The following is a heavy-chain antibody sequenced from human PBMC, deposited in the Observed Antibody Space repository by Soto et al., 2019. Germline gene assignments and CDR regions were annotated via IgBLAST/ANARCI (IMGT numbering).Heavy chain of an antibody. V-gene: IGHV1-8*01. Sequence: ASVTGSCKASGYSFTHHDASWVRQAIGQGLEWMGWMNPGSGDTGYAQKFQGRVTMTRDISIDTAYMELNNLRSDDTAIYYCARMETFGSLNWFDPWGQGTLVTVSS. J-gene: IGHJ5*02. CDR2: MNPGSGDT. CDR3: ARMETFGSLNWFDP. CDR1: GYSFTHHD. D-gene: IGHD3-16*01.